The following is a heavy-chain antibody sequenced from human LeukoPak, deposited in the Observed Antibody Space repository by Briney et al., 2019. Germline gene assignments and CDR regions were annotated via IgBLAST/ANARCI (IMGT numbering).Heavy chain of an antibody. V-gene: IGHV1-24*01. D-gene: IGHD1-26*01. CDR3: ATDQEYGSGSYYVRGSEAFDI. Sequence: ASVKVSCKVSGYTLTELSMHWVRQAPGKGLEWMGGFDPEDGETIYAQKFQGRVTMTEDTSTDTAYMELSSLRSEDTAVYYCATDQEYGSGSYYVRGSEAFDIWGQGTMVTVSS. J-gene: IGHJ3*02. CDR1: GYTLTELS. CDR2: FDPEDGET.